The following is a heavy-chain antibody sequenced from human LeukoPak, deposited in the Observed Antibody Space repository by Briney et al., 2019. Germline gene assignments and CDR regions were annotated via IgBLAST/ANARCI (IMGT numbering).Heavy chain of an antibody. CDR2: IIPIFGTA. CDR3: ASAIPLVGATYYYYYMDV. CDR1: GGTFSSYA. V-gene: IGHV1-69*05. D-gene: IGHD1-26*01. J-gene: IGHJ6*03. Sequence: SVKVSCKASGGTFSSYAISWVRQAPGQGLEWMGGIIPIFGTANYAQKSQGRVTITTDESTSTAYMELSSLRSEDTAVYYCASAIPLVGATYYYYYMDVWGKGTTVTVSS.